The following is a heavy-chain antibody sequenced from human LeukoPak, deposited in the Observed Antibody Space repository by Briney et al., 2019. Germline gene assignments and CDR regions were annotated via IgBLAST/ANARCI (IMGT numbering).Heavy chain of an antibody. CDR1: GDSISSYY. CDR2: IYYSGST. V-gene: IGHV4-59*12. Sequence: PSETLSLTCTVSGDSISSYYWSWIRQPPGKGLEWIGYIYYSGSTKYNPSLKSRVTISVDTSKNQFSLKLSSVTAADTAVYYCARDQVTMVRGVIITFFDYWGQGTLVTVSS. J-gene: IGHJ4*02. CDR3: ARDQVTMVRGVIITFFDY. D-gene: IGHD3-10*01.